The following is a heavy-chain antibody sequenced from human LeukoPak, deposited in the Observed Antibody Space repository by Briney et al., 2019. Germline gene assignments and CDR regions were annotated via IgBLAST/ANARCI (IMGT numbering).Heavy chain of an antibody. CDR3: AANDFWSGLTGFDP. D-gene: IGHD3-3*01. V-gene: IGHV4-4*07. CDR2: IYTSGST. J-gene: IGHJ5*02. Sequence: SETLSLTCTVSGGSISSYYWSWIRQPAGKGLEWIGRIYTSGSTNYNPSLKSRVTMSVDTSKNQFSLKLSSVTAADTAMYYCAANDFWSGLTGFDPWGQGTLVTVSS. CDR1: GGSISSYY.